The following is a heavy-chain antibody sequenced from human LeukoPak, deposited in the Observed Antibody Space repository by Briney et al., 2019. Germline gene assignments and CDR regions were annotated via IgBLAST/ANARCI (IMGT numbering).Heavy chain of an antibody. Sequence: SGTLSLTCGVSGGSITTTNWWTWVRQPPGKGLEWIGEVHLDGRTSYNPSLESRLTISVDLSENHISLRLTSVTAADTAVYYCAREGGFYRPLDYSGQGTLVTVSS. CDR3: AREGGFYRPLDY. D-gene: IGHD3-3*01. V-gene: IGHV4-4*02. J-gene: IGHJ4*02. CDR1: GGSITTTNW. CDR2: VHLDGRT.